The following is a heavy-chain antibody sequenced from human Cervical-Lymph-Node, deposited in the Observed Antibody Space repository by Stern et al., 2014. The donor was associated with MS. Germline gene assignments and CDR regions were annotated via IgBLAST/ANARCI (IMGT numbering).Heavy chain of an antibody. D-gene: IGHD2-2*01. CDR1: GGSISSDNYY. CDR3: ARDHFTTSLDV. Sequence: QVQLVESGPGLVKPSQTLSLTCTVSGGSISSDNYYWTWIRQHPGQGLEWIGHIYYSGTTYSNPSLKSRVSITVDTSKNLFSLRLSSVTAADTAVYYCARDHFTTSLDVWGQGTTVTVS. J-gene: IGHJ6*02. CDR2: IYYSGTT. V-gene: IGHV4-31*03.